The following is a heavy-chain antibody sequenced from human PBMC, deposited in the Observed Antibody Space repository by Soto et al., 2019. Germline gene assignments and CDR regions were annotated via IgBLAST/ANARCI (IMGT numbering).Heavy chain of an antibody. J-gene: IGHJ3*02. Sequence: SETLSLTCTVSGGSISSYYWSWIRQPPGKGLEWIVYIYYSGSTNYNPSLKSRVTISVDTSKNQFSLKLSSVTAADTAVYYCARDYWAAYYYDSSGYFDIWGQGTMVTVSS. V-gene: IGHV4-59*01. CDR2: IYYSGST. CDR1: GGSISSYY. D-gene: IGHD3-22*01. CDR3: ARDYWAAYYYDSSGYFDI.